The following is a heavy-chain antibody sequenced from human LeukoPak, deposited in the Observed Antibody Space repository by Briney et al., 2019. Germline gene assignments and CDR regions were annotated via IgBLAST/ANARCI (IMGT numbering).Heavy chain of an antibody. D-gene: IGHD6-13*01. J-gene: IGHJ4*02. Sequence: SGTLSLTCAVSGGSISSSNWWSWVRQPPGKGLEWIGEINHSGSTNYNPSLKSRVTISVDTSKNQFSLKLSSVTAADTAVYYCARDAGYSSSWSFTLFDYWGQGTLVTVSS. CDR2: INHSGST. V-gene: IGHV4-4*02. CDR3: ARDAGYSSSWSFTLFDY. CDR1: GGSISSSNW.